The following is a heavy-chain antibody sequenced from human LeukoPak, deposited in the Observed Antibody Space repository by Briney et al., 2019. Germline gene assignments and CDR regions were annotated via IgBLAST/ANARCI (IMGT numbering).Heavy chain of an antibody. V-gene: IGHV3-21*04. D-gene: IGHD3-22*01. CDR1: GFTFSNYS. CDR2: ISSSSSYI. CDR3: ARGRYYDSSGYFFDY. Sequence: GGSLRLSCAASGFTFSNYSMNWVRQAPGKGLEWVSSISSSSSYIYYADSVKGRFTISRDNSKNTLYLQMNSLRAEDTAVYYCARGRYYDSSGYFFDYWGQGTLVTVSS. J-gene: IGHJ4*02.